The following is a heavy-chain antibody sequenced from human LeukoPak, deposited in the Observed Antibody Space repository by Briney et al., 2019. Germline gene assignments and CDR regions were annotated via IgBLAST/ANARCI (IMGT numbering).Heavy chain of an antibody. CDR1: GFTVSSIY. CDR2: MYTDGST. CDR3: AREGGRDYGDYLSY. D-gene: IGHD4-17*01. V-gene: IGHV3-66*01. Sequence: GGSLRLSCAASGFTVSSIYMTWVRQAPGKGLEWVSVMYTDGSTYYADSVKGRFTTSRDNSKNTLDLQMNTLRAEDTAVYYCAREGGRDYGDYLSYWGQGTLVAVSS. J-gene: IGHJ4*02.